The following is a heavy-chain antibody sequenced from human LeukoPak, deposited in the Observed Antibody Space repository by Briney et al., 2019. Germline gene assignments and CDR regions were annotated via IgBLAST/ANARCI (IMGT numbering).Heavy chain of an antibody. D-gene: IGHD3-10*01. Sequence: SVKVSCKASGGTFSSYAISWVRQAPGQGLEWMGGIIPIFGTANYAQKFQGRRTITADESTSTAYMELSSLRSEDTAVYYCARVEGYGSGDYFDYWGQGTLVTVSS. V-gene: IGHV1-69*01. CDR2: IIPIFGTA. CDR1: GGTFSSYA. J-gene: IGHJ4*02. CDR3: ARVEGYGSGDYFDY.